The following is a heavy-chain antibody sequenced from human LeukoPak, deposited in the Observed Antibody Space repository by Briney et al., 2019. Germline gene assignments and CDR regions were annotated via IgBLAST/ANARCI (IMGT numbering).Heavy chain of an antibody. D-gene: IGHD3-10*01. CDR1: GFLFSSHN. Sequence: PGGSLRLSCAASGFLFSSHNMNWVRQAPGRGLEWVSAISGSGGSTYYADSVKGRFTISRDNSKNTLYLQMNSLRAEDTAVYYCAKGVLGGILGDDAFDIWGQGTMVTVSS. J-gene: IGHJ3*02. V-gene: IGHV3-23*01. CDR3: AKGVLGGILGDDAFDI. CDR2: ISGSGGST.